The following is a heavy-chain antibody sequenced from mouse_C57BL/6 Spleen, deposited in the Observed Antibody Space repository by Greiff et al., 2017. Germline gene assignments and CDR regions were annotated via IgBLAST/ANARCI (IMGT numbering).Heavy chain of an antibody. V-gene: IGHV5-17*01. Sequence: EVQVVESGGGLVKPGGSLKLSCAASGFTFSDYGMHWVRQAPEKGLEWVAYISSGSSTIYYADTVKGRFTISRDNAKNTLFLQMTSLRSEDTAMYYCARRDNYGSSYRYDYAMDYWGQGTSVTVSS. CDR1: GFTFSDYG. CDR3: ARRDNYGSSYRYDYAMDY. CDR2: ISSGSSTI. D-gene: IGHD1-1*01. J-gene: IGHJ4*01.